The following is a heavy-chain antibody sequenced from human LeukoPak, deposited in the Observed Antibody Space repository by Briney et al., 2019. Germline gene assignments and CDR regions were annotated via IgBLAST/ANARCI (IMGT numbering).Heavy chain of an antibody. Sequence: PGGSLRLSCAASGFTFSSYAMHWVRQAPGKGLEYVSAISSNGGSTYYANSVKGRFTISRDNSKNTLYLQMGSLRAEDMAVYYCARQRVLLWFGESPDTYLNYYYYYMDVWGKGTTVTVSS. CDR1: GFTFSSYA. CDR3: ARQRVLLWFGESPDTYLNYYYYYMDV. J-gene: IGHJ6*03. V-gene: IGHV3-64*01. CDR2: ISSNGGST. D-gene: IGHD3-10*01.